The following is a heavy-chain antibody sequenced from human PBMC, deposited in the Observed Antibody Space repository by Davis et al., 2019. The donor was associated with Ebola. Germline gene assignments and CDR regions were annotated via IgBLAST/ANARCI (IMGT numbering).Heavy chain of an antibody. D-gene: IGHD3-9*01. V-gene: IGHV1-8*01. CDR2: MSPNSENT. Sequence: AASVKVSCKASGYTFTTYDIHWVRQATGQGLEWMGWMSPNSENTGYAQKFQGRVTMTRSTSISTAYMELSSLRSEDTAVYYCARGGYFDWLTRWHYYGMDVWGQGTTVTVSS. CDR1: GYTFTTYD. J-gene: IGHJ6*02. CDR3: ARGGYFDWLTRWHYYGMDV.